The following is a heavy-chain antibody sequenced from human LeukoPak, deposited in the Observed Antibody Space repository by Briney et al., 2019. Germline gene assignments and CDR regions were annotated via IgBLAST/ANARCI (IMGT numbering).Heavy chain of an antibody. J-gene: IGHJ4*02. Sequence: GASVKVSCKASGYTFTGYYMHWVRQAPGQGLEWMGWINPNSGGTNYAQKFQGRVTMTRDTSISTAYMELSRLRSDDTAVYYCARGMDDIVVVPAVNYFDYWGQGTLVTVSS. CDR1: GYTFTGYY. CDR2: INPNSGGT. D-gene: IGHD2-2*01. V-gene: IGHV1-2*02. CDR3: ARGMDDIVVVPAVNYFDY.